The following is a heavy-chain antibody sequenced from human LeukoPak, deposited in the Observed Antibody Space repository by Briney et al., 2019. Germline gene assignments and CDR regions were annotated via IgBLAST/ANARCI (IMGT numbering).Heavy chain of an antibody. D-gene: IGHD6-19*01. CDR1: GFTFSSYW. J-gene: IGHJ6*03. V-gene: IGHV3-74*01. CDR3: AKDRLEQWLVRVMDV. CDR2: INSDGSST. Sequence: GGSLRLSCAASGFTFSSYWMHWVRQAPGKGLVWVSRINSDGSSTSYADSVKGRFTISRDNAKNTLYLQMNSLRAEDTAVYYCAKDRLEQWLVRVMDVWGKGTTVTVPS.